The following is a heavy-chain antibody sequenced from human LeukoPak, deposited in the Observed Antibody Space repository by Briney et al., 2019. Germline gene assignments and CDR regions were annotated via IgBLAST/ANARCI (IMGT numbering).Heavy chain of an antibody. Sequence: GGSLRLSCAASGFLLSTYSMTWVRRAPGKGLEWVSSISSSTSTIYYADSVKGRFTITRDNAKNSLYLQMNSLRDEDAAVYYCAREQGEGITTFFGYWGQGTLVTVSS. CDR1: GFLLSTYS. CDR3: AREQGEGITTFFGY. V-gene: IGHV3-48*02. D-gene: IGHD3-3*01. J-gene: IGHJ4*02. CDR2: ISSSTSTI.